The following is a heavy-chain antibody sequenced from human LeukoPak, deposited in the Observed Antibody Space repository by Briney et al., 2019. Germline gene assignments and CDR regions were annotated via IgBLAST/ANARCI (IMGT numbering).Heavy chain of an antibody. CDR1: GFIFSAYG. Sequence: GRSLRLSCAASGFIFSAYGMHWVRQAPGKGLEWVAVIWYDGGNKYYADSVKGRFTISRDNSKNTLYLQMNSLRAEDTAVYYCAKERLHKYYYDSSGSYYFHYWGQGTLVTVSS. D-gene: IGHD3-22*01. CDR2: IWYDGGNK. CDR3: AKERLHKYYYDSSGSYYFHY. J-gene: IGHJ4*02. V-gene: IGHV3-33*06.